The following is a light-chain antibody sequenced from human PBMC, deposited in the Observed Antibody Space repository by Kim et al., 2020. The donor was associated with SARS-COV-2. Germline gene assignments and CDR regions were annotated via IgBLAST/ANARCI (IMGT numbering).Light chain of an antibody. Sequence: SSELTQDPAVSVALGQTVRLTCQGDSLRSYYASWYQQKPGQAPVLVIYGKNNRPSGNPDRFSGSSSGNTASLTITGAQAEDEADYYCNSRDSSGPVVFGGGTKLTVL. CDR3: NSRDSSGPVV. CDR2: GKN. CDR1: SLRSYY. V-gene: IGLV3-19*01. J-gene: IGLJ2*01.